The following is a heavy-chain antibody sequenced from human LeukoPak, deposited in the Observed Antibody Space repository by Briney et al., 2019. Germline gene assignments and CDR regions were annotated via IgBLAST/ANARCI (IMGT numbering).Heavy chain of an antibody. D-gene: IGHD3-3*01. CDR2: ISGSGGST. CDR1: GFTFDDYA. CDR3: AKVPVRSD. Sequence: GRSLRLSCAASGFTFDDYAMHWVRQAPGKGLEWVSAISGSGGSTYYADSVKGRFTISRDNPKNTLYLQMNSLRAEDTAVYYCAKVPVRSDWGQGTLVTVSS. J-gene: IGHJ4*02. V-gene: IGHV3-23*01.